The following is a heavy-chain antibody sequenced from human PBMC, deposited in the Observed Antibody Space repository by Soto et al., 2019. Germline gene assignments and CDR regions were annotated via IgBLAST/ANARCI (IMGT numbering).Heavy chain of an antibody. D-gene: IGHD3-9*01. CDR1: GGSISSSSYY. J-gene: IGHJ5*02. CDR2: IYYSGST. Sequence: QLQLQESGPGLVKPSETLSLTCTVSGGSISSSSYYWGWIRQPPGKGLEWIGSIYYSGSTYYNPSLKSRVTLSVDTSKNQSSLKLSSVTAADTAVYYCARLFQYSDILTGYNYGLNWFDPWGQGTLVTVSS. V-gene: IGHV4-39*01. CDR3: ARLFQYSDILTGYNYGLNWFDP.